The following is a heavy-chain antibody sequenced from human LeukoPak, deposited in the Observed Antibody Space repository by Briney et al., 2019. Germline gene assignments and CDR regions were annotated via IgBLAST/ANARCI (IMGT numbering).Heavy chain of an antibody. CDR1: GFTFSDYN. CDR3: AKDIQLST. Sequence: PGRSLRLSCAASGFTFSDYNMHWVRQAPGKGLEWVSLISSSGNNAYYADSVKGRFTISRDNSKNTLSLQMNSLRVEDTAIYYCAKDIQLSTWGLGTMVTVSS. CDR2: ISSSGNNA. V-gene: IGHV3-23*01. J-gene: IGHJ3*01. D-gene: IGHD5-24*01.